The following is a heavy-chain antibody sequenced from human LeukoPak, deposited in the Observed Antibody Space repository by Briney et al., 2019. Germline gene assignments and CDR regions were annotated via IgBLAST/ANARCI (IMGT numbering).Heavy chain of an antibody. J-gene: IGHJ4*02. CDR3: NRRDDYGETGGY. Sequence: GGSLRLSCAASGFTFSSYGMHWVRQAPGKGLEWVAVISYDGSNKYYADSVKGRFTISRDNSENTLYLQMNSLRAEDTAVYYCNRRDDYGETGGYWGQGTLVTVSS. CDR1: GFTFSSYG. V-gene: IGHV3-30*03. CDR2: ISYDGSNK. D-gene: IGHD4-17*01.